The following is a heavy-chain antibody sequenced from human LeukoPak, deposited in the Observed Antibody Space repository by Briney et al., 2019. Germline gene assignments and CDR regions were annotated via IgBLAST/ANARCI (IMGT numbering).Heavy chain of an antibody. CDR1: GFTVSSSW. V-gene: IGHV3-7*01. J-gene: IGHJ4*02. Sequence: GGSLRLSCAASGFTVSSSWMTWVRQAPGKGLEWVASIKQYGRENYYVDSVRGRFTISRDNAKNSLYLQMESLRVEDTAVYYCARDLRGYSAYDSDYWGPGTPVTAS. CDR3: ARDLRGYSAYDSDY. CDR2: IKQYGREN. D-gene: IGHD5-12*01.